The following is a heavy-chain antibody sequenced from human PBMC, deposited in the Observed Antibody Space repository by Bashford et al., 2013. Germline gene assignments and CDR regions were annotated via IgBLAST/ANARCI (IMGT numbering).Heavy chain of an antibody. CDR1: GGSISSFY. CDR3: ARSTTFFFGGNGYPAGFDY. D-gene: IGHD4-23*01. Sequence: SETLSLTCTVSGGSISSFYWSWIRQPAGKGLEWIGRIYISGSTNYNPSLRSRVTMSLDTSKNQFFLKVNSVTAADTAVYYCARSTTFFFGGNGYPAGFDYWGQGTLVTVSS. V-gene: IGHV4-4*07. J-gene: IGHJ4*02. CDR2: IYISGST.